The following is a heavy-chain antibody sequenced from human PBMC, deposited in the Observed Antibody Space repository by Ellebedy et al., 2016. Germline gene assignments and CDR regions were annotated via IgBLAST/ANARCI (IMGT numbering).Heavy chain of an antibody. CDR3: ARGYGDLDY. V-gene: IGHV3-48*02. CDR2: ISSSSTTI. CDR1: GFSFTSYA. Sequence: GESLKISCAASGFSFTSYAMTWVRQAPGKGLEWVSYISSSSTTIYYADCVKGRFTMSRDNAQNSLYLQMNSLRDEDTAVYYCARGYGDLDYWGQGTLVTVSS. J-gene: IGHJ4*02. D-gene: IGHD4-17*01.